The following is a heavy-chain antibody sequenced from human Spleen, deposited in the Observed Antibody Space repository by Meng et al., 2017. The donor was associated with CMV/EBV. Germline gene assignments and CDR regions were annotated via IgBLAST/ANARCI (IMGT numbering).Heavy chain of an antibody. CDR3: ARDFGYDFWTGYYIGDY. D-gene: IGHD3-3*01. CDR2: ISGSGGST. V-gene: IGHV3-23*01. J-gene: IGHJ4*02. CDR1: GFTFSSYA. Sequence: GESLKISCAASGFTFSSYAMNWVRQAPGKGLEWVSVISGSGGSTYYADSVKGRFTISRDNSKNQLYLEMHSLRAEDTAIYYCARDFGYDFWTGYYIGDYWGQGTLVTVSS.